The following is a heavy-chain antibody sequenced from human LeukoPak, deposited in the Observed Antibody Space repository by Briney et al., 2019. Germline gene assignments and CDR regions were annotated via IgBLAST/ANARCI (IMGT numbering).Heavy chain of an antibody. CDR2: VSFDGNTT. D-gene: IGHD1/OR15-1a*01. J-gene: IGHJ4*02. CDR1: GFTFRNYA. Sequence: GGSLRLSCAASGFTFRNYAMYWVRQAPGRGLEWAAVVSFDGNTTFDSDSVKGRFAISRDNSKNTLYLEMNSLRPEDTAVYYCARFRAATTRFDYWGQGTLVTVSS. V-gene: IGHV3-30*09. CDR3: ARFRAATTRFDY.